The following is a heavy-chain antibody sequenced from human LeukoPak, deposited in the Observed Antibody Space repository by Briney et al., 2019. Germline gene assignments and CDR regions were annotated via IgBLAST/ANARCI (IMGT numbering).Heavy chain of an antibody. D-gene: IGHD3-22*01. CDR1: GYTFTSYD. J-gene: IGHJ4*02. CDR3: AVFDSSGYYWADY. CDR2: MNPNSGNT. Sequence: ASVKVSCKASGYTFTSYDINWVRQATGQGLEWMGWMNPNSGNTGYAQKFQGRVTMTRNNSISTAYMELSSLRSEDTAVYYCAVFDSSGYYWADYWGQGTLVTVSS. V-gene: IGHV1-8*01.